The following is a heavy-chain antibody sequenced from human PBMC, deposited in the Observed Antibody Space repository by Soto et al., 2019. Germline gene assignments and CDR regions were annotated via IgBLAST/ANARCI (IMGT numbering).Heavy chain of an antibody. D-gene: IGHD1-26*01. CDR3: ARGSTRWDY. CDR2: IYSGGRN. Sequence: PFLACTVPGGSISSFYWSWIRQPAGKGLGWIGRIYSGGRNNYNRSLKSRVTMSVDTSKNQFSLRLSSVTAADTAMYYCARGSTRWDYWGQGTLATVSS. V-gene: IGHV4-4*07. J-gene: IGHJ4*02. CDR1: GGSISSFY.